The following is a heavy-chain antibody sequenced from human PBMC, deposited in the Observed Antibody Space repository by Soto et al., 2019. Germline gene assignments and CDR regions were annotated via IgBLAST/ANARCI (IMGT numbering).Heavy chain of an antibody. CDR3: AHGGPYTAMGMDV. V-gene: IGHV5-51*01. D-gene: IGHD5-18*01. J-gene: IGHJ6*02. CDR2: IYPGDSDT. Sequence: GESLKISCKGSGYSFTSYWIVWVRQMPGKGLEWMGIIYPGDSDTRYSPSFQGQVTISADKSISTAYLQWSSLKASDTATYYCAHGGPYTAMGMDVWGQGTTVTVSS. CDR1: GYSFTSYW.